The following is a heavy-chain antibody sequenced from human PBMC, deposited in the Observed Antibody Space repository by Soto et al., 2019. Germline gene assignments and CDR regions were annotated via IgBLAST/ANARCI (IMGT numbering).Heavy chain of an antibody. J-gene: IGHJ4*02. CDR3: AKDPGKYYYDTSDYLPDDY. V-gene: IGHV3-30*18. CDR1: GFTFSSFG. D-gene: IGHD3-22*01. Sequence: QVQLVEAGGGVVQPGRSLRLSCAASGFTFSSFGMHWVRQAPGKGLDWVAIISSDGSNTFYADSVKGRFTISRDNSKNTLYLQMNSLRAEDTAVYYCAKDPGKYYYDTSDYLPDDYWGQGTLVIVSS. CDR2: ISSDGSNT.